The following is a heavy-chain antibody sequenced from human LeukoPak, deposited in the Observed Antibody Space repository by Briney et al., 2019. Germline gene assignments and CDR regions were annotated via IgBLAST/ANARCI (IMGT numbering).Heavy chain of an antibody. V-gene: IGHV4-39*01. CDR2: IYYSGST. D-gene: IGHD6-13*01. CDR1: GGSISSSSYY. Sequence: PSETLSLTCTVSGGSISSSSYYWGWIRQPPGKGLEWIGSIYYSGSTYYNPSLKSRVTISVDTAKNQFSLKLRSVTAADTAVYYCASRYSSSWYDFFYMDVWGKGTTVTVSS. J-gene: IGHJ6*03. CDR3: ASRYSSSWYDFFYMDV.